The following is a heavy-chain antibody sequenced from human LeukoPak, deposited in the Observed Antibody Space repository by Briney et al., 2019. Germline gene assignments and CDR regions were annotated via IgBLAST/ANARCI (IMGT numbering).Heavy chain of an antibody. V-gene: IGHV1-18*01. J-gene: IGHJ4*02. CDR3: ARDVDYGDQYYFDY. CDR2: ISAYNGNT. Sequence: ASVKVSCKASSYTFTSYGISWVRQAPGQGLEWMGWISAYNGNTNYAQKLQGRVTMTTDTSTSTAYMELRSLRSDDTAVYYCARDVDYGDQYYFDYWGQGSLVTVSS. D-gene: IGHD4-17*01. CDR1: SYTFTSYG.